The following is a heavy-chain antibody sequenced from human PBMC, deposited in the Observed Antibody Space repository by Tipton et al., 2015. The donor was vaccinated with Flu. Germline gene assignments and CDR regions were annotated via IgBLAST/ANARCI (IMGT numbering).Heavy chain of an antibody. CDR3: ARDLNFFALEY. D-gene: IGHD3-3*01. Sequence: SLRLSCEASGFRVNSYGMHWARQAPGKGLEWVAGLWADLSFVNYGESVKGRFIISRDNSKNTVYLQMNGLRAEDTAVYYCARDLNFFALEYRGQGTLLTVSS. CDR2: LWADLSFV. CDR1: GFRVNSYG. J-gene: IGHJ4*02. V-gene: IGHV3-33*08.